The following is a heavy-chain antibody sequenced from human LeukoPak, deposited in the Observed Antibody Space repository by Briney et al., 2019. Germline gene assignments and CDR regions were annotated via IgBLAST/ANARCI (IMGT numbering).Heavy chain of an antibody. CDR3: AGGYGFDY. CDR2: INSDGTST. D-gene: IGHD5-18*01. V-gene: IGHV3-74*01. J-gene: IGHJ4*02. CDR1: GFTFSSYW. Sequence: PGGSLRLSCAASGFTFSSYWMNWVRQAPGKGLEWVSRINSDGTSTSYADSVKGRFTISRDNAKNTLYLQMNSLRAEDTAVYYCAGGYGFDYWGQGTLVTVSS.